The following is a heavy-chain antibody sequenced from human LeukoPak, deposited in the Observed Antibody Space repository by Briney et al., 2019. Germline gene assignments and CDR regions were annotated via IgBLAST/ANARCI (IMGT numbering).Heavy chain of an antibody. CDR3: ARKSLWTIDF. D-gene: IGHD3/OR15-3a*01. CDR1: GYTFTCFD. CDR2: LNPNNGGT. Sequence: ASVKVSCKDSGYTFTCFDIHWLRQPPGQGLECMGLLNPNNGGTDLAQMLEGRLTLTRDTSINKAYMELNSLRSDDADIHYFARKSLWTIDFWGQGSLVTVSS. J-gene: IGHJ4*02. V-gene: IGHV1-2*02.